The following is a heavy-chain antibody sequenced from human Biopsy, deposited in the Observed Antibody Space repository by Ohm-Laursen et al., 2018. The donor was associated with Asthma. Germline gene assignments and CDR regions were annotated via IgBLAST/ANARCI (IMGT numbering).Heavy chain of an antibody. J-gene: IGHJ3*01. Sequence: GASVKVSCKASGYNFISFAIHWVRQAPGQRLERMGWVNTGNGDTKYSQKFQGRVTITRDTSASTAYMELRSLRSEDTATYYCARMYYDFLTGQVKDVFGVWGQGTMVTVSS. D-gene: IGHD3-9*01. CDR2: VNTGNGDT. CDR3: ARMYYDFLTGQVKDVFGV. V-gene: IGHV1-3*04. CDR1: GYNFISFA.